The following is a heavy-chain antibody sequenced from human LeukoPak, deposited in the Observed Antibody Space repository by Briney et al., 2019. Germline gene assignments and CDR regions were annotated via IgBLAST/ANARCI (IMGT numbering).Heavy chain of an antibody. J-gene: IGHJ4*02. V-gene: IGHV3-21*01. Sequence: GGSLRLSCAASGFTFSSYSMNWVRQAPGKGLEWVSSISSSSSYIYYADSVKGRFTISRDDAKNSLYLQMNSLRAEDTAVYYCASVSGYDKDFDYWGQGTLVTVSS. D-gene: IGHD5-12*01. CDR2: ISSSSSYI. CDR3: ASVSGYDKDFDY. CDR1: GFTFSSYS.